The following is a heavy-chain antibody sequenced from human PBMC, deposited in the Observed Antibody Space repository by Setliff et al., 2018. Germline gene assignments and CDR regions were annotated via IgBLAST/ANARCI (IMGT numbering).Heavy chain of an antibody. D-gene: IGHD6-6*01. J-gene: IGHJ4*02. CDR2: IFHNGNT. V-gene: IGHV4-4*02. Sequence: PSETLSLTCAVSGGSITSSTWWSWVRQPPEKGLEWIGEIFHNGNTAYNPSLDSRVTISVDKSKNHFSLKLTSVTAADTAVYYCVRGRNVAARLLDSWGQGTLVTVSS. CDR1: GGSITSSTW. CDR3: VRGRNVAARLLDS.